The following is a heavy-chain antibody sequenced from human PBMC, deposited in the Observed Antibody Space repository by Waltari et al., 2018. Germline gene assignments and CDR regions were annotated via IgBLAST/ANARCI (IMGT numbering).Heavy chain of an antibody. V-gene: IGHV1-46*01. J-gene: IGHJ4*02. CDR2: INPSGGSR. CDR3: ARARGTYYAYFDY. D-gene: IGHD1-26*01. Sequence: MHWVRQAPGQGLEWMGLINPSGGSRSYAQKLQGRVTMTRDTSTSTVYMEVSSLRSEDTAVYYCARARGTYYAYFDYWGQGTLVTVSS.